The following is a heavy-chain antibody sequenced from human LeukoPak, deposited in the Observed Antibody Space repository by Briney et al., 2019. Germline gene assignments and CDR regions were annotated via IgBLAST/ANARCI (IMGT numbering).Heavy chain of an antibody. CDR1: GGSINTYY. J-gene: IGHJ4*02. CDR2: IYYSGTT. Sequence: SETLSLTCSVSGGSINTYYWTWIRLSPGKGRDWIGYIYYSGTTNYNPSLKSRVSMSVDTSRNQFSLRLSSVTAADTAIYYCARGTVQMGMGERFFDFWGQGTLVTVSS. CDR3: ARGTVQMGMGERFFDF. D-gene: IGHD3-16*01. V-gene: IGHV4-59*01.